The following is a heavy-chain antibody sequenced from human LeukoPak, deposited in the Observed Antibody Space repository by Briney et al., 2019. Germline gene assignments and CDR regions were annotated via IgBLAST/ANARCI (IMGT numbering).Heavy chain of an antibody. Sequence: ASVKVSCKASGGTFSSYAISWVRQAPGQGLEWMGGIIPIFATANYAQKFQGRVTITADESTSTAYMELSSLRSEDTAVYYCASGTLGYCSSTSCYESFDYWGQGTLVTVSS. CDR2: IIPIFATA. V-gene: IGHV1-69*13. J-gene: IGHJ4*02. CDR1: GGTFSSYA. CDR3: ASGTLGYCSSTSCYESFDY. D-gene: IGHD2-2*01.